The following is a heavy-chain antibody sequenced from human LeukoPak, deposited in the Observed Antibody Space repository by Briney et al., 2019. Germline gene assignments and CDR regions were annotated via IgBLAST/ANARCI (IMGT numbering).Heavy chain of an antibody. Sequence: PSETLSLTCTVSGGSISSGTYYWSWIRQPPGKGLEWIGYMYYSGSTNYNPSLKSRVTISVDRSKNQFSLKLSSVTAADTAVYYCARGGLLQTGMVIEQLDYWGQGTLVTVSS. D-gene: IGHD5-18*01. J-gene: IGHJ4*02. CDR2: MYYSGST. V-gene: IGHV4-61*01. CDR1: GGSISSGTYY. CDR3: ARGGLLQTGMVIEQLDY.